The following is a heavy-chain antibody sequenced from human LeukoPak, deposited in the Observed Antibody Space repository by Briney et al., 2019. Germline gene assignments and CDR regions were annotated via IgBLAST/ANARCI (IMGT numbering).Heavy chain of an antibody. Sequence: GGSLRLSCAASGFTFSSYWMHWVRQTPGKGLVWVSRINPDGTSTNYADSVKGRFTISRDNAKNTVDLQMNSLRGENTAVYYCARDAGDCGGDCPRWFDPWGQGTLVTVSS. CDR3: ARDAGDCGGDCPRWFDP. J-gene: IGHJ5*02. D-gene: IGHD2-21*02. CDR2: INPDGTST. V-gene: IGHV3-74*01. CDR1: GFTFSSYW.